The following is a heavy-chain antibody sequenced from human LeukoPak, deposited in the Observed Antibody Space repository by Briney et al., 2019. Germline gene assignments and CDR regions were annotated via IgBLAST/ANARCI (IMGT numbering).Heavy chain of an antibody. CDR2: IYYSGST. Sequence: SETLPLTCTVSGGSFSSSSYYWGWIRQPPGKGLEWFWSIYYSGSTYYNPSLKSRVTISVDTSKNQFSLKLSSVTAADTAVYYCARHDLGGLDPWGQRTLVTVSS. CDR3: ARHDLGGLDP. J-gene: IGHJ5*02. CDR1: GGSFSSSSYY. D-gene: IGHD3-3*01. V-gene: IGHV4-39*01.